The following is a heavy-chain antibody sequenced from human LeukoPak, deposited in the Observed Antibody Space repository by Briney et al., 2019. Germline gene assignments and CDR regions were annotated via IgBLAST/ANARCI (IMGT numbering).Heavy chain of an antibody. V-gene: IGHV5-51*01. Sequence: GESLKIPCKGSGYRFTSYWIGWVRQMPGKGLEWMGIIYPGDSDTRYSPSFQGQVTISADKSISTAYLQWSSLKASDTAMYYCARLDGIVGATTQGEFDYWGQGTLVTVSS. J-gene: IGHJ4*02. D-gene: IGHD1-26*01. CDR2: IYPGDSDT. CDR3: ARLDGIVGATTQGEFDY. CDR1: GYRFTSYW.